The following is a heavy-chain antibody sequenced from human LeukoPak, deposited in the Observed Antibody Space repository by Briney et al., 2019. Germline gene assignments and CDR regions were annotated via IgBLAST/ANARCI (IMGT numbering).Heavy chain of an antibody. Sequence: SETLSLTCTVSGGSISSSDYYWGWIRQPPGKGLEWIGSISYGGSTYYNPSLKSRLTISVDTSKNQFSLKLTSVTAADTAVYYCGRHPCSDLCWFDPWGQGTLVTVSS. V-gene: IGHV4-39*01. J-gene: IGHJ5*02. CDR3: GRHPCSDLCWFDP. CDR1: GGSISSSDYY. D-gene: IGHD2-21*02. CDR2: ISYGGST.